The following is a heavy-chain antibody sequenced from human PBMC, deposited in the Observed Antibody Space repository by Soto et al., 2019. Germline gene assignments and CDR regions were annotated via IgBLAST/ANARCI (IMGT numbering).Heavy chain of an antibody. D-gene: IGHD6-13*01. CDR2: ITAGNGNT. J-gene: IGHJ4*02. V-gene: IGHV1-3*01. Sequence: QVQLVQSGAEVKEPGASVKVSCRASGYIFTNCAMHWVRQAPRERTEWMGWITAGNGNTKYSQNFQGRVTITRDTSASTIYMELNTLRSEDTAVYYSARGWGGIALAGTRLDFWGQGNLVTVSS. CDR3: ARGWGGIALAGTRLDF. CDR1: GYIFTNCA.